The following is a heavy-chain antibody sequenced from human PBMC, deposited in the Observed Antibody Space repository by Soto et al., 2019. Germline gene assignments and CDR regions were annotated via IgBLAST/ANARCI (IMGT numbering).Heavy chain of an antibody. CDR3: AGGYYYGSGSPRYYGLDV. Sequence: QVQLVQSGAEVKKPGSSVKVSCKASGGTFSSYAISWVRQAPGQGLEWMGVIIPIFGTANYAQKFQGRVTITAYESTSTAYMGLSSLRSEDTAVYYCAGGYYYGSGSPRYYGLDVWGQGTTVTVSS. J-gene: IGHJ6*02. CDR2: IIPIFGTA. CDR1: GGTFSSYA. V-gene: IGHV1-69*01. D-gene: IGHD3-10*01.